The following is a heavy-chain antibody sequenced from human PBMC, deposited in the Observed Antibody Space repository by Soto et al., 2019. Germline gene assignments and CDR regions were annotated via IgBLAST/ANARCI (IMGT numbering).Heavy chain of an antibody. CDR3: ARDLIVSTYYYGSGSSQGVFDP. V-gene: IGHV1-3*01. CDR2: INAGNGNT. J-gene: IGHJ5*02. D-gene: IGHD3-10*01. CDR1: GYTFTSYA. Sequence: ASVKVSCKASGYTFTSYAMHWVRQAPGQRLEWMGWINAGNGNTKYSQKFQGRVTITRDTSASTAYMELSSLRSEDTAVYYCARDLIVSTYYYGSGSSQGVFDPWGQGSLVTVSS.